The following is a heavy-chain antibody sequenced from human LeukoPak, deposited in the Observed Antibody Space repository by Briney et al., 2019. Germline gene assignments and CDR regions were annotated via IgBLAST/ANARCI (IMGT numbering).Heavy chain of an antibody. CDR2: INPNSGDT. D-gene: IGHD1-26*01. CDR1: GYTFTGYY. Sequence: ASVKVSCKASGYTFTGYYMHWVRQAPGQGLEWMGWINPNSGDTNYAQKFQGRVSMTRDTSISTAYMDLSGLRSDDTALYYCARGLGWDSGTYLGVWGQGTLVAVSS. CDR3: ARGLGWDSGTYLGV. V-gene: IGHV1-2*02. J-gene: IGHJ4*02.